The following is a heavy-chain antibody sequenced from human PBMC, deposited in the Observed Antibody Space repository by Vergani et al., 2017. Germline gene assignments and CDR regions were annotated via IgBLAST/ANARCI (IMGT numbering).Heavy chain of an antibody. CDR2: ITGDGYNN. V-gene: IGHV3-64*01. D-gene: IGHD4-23*01. J-gene: IGHJ4*02. CDR1: GFTFSVQA. CDR3: RTGGNHFDDRDY. Sequence: EVQLVESGGGLVQPGGSLRLSCEVSGFTFSVQAMHWVRQTPGKRLEYVSTITGDGYNNFYANSVKGRFSVSRDNSKNTLYLHMGSLSREDTAVYYCRTGGNHFDDRDYWGQGTLVTVSS.